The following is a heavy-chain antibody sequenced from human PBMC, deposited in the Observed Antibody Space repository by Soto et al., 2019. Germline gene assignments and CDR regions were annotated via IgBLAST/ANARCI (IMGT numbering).Heavy chain of an antibody. J-gene: IGHJ5*02. CDR2: ISSSGSTI. V-gene: IGHV3-11*01. Sequence: GGSLRLSCAASGFTFSDYYMSWIRQAPGKGLEWVSYISSSGSTIYYADSVKGRFTISRDNAKNSLYLQMNSLRAEDTAVYYCARVQNYYGSVVRFDPWGQGTLVTVSS. D-gene: IGHD3-10*01. CDR3: ARVQNYYGSVVRFDP. CDR1: GFTFSDYY.